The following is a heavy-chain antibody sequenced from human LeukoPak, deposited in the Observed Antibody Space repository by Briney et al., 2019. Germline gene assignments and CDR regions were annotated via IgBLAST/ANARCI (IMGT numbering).Heavy chain of an antibody. CDR1: GFTFGSYE. V-gene: IGHV3-48*03. CDR2: ISSSGNTI. D-gene: IGHD3-10*01. J-gene: IGHJ6*02. Sequence: GGSLRLSCAASGFTFGSYEMNCVRQAPGKGMEWVSYISSSGNTICYADSVKGRLTISRDNAKNSLYLQMNSLRAEDTAVYYCARGGGYYGSGSLHYYYYGMDVWGQGTTVTVSS. CDR3: ARGGGYYGSGSLHYYYYGMDV.